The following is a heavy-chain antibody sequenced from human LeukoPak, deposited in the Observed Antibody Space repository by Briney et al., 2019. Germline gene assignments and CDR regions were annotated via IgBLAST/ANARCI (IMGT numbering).Heavy chain of an antibody. CDR3: ARAGSGSYLFDY. D-gene: IGHD3-10*01. CDR1: GYTFTSYD. Sequence: ASVKVSCKASGYTFTSYDINWLRQATGQGLEWMGWMNPISGNTGYAQKFQGRVTMTRNTSISTAYMELSSLRSEDTAVYYCARAGSGSYLFDYWGQGILVTVSS. J-gene: IGHJ4*02. V-gene: IGHV1-8*01. CDR2: MNPISGNT.